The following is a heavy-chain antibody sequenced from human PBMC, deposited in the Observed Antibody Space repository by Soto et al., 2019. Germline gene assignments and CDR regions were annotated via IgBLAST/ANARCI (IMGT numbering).Heavy chain of an antibody. V-gene: IGHV3-30*18. CDR2: ISYDGSNK. D-gene: IGHD2-8*01. CDR3: AKVDIVLMLYAIRGGTAYGMDV. Sequence: QVQLVESGGGVVQPGRSLRLSCAASGFTFSSYGMHWVRQAPGKGLEWVAVISYDGSNKYYADSVKGRFTISRDNSKNTLYLQMNSLRAEDTAVYYCAKVDIVLMLYAIRGGTAYGMDVWGQGTTVTVSS. J-gene: IGHJ6*02. CDR1: GFTFSSYG.